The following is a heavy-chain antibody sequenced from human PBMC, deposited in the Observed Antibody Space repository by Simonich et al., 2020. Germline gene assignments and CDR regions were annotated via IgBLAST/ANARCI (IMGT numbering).Heavy chain of an antibody. D-gene: IGHD3-10*01. CDR1: GGTFSSYA. CDR2: IIRILGIE. V-gene: IGHV1-69*09. CDR3: ARTNTMRELDTMVRGVDYFDY. J-gene: IGHJ4*02. Sequence: QVQLVQSGAEVKKPGSSVKVSCKASGGTFSSYAISWVRQAPGQGLEWRGGIIRILGIENNAQKFQGRVTIPADKSTSTAYMELSSLRSEDTAVYYCARTNTMRELDTMVRGVDYFDYWGQGTLVTVSS.